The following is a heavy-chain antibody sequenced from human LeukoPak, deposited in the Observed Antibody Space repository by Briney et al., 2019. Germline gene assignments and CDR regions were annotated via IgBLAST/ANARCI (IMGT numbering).Heavy chain of an antibody. CDR3: AREDAAYSNYGGFDY. CDR1: GFTFSSYS. V-gene: IGHV3-21*01. CDR2: ISSSSSYI. Sequence: PGGSPRLSCAASGFTFSSYSMNWVRQAPGKGLEWVSSISSSSSYIYYADSVKGRFTISRDNAKNSLYLQMNSLRAEDTAVYYCAREDAAYSNYGGFDYWGQGTLVTVSS. J-gene: IGHJ4*02. D-gene: IGHD4-11*01.